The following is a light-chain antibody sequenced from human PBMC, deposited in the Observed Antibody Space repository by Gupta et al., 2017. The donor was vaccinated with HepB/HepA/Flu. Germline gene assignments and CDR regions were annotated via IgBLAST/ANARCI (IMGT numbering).Light chain of an antibody. V-gene: IGLV2-23*02. CDR2: EVT. J-gene: IGLJ2*01. Sequence: QSALTQPASVSGSPGQPPTISCSGTSNDVGAYIFVSWYQHHPVKAPELMIYEVTKRHTVVSSLFSGSKSGNTASLTISGLQPEDEADYYCCSYVGSSTVVFGGGTKLTVL. CDR1: SNDVGAYIF. CDR3: CSYVGSSTVV.